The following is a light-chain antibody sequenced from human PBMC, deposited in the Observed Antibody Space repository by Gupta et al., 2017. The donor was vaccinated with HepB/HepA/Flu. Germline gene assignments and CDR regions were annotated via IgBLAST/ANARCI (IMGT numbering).Light chain of an antibody. V-gene: IGLV5-45*02. CDR1: SGISVATPW. CDR3: MIWQPSGVH. CDR2: YKSDSDN. Sequence: QAVLTQPSSLSASPGASASHTCTLRSGISVATPWIYWYQQKPGSPPQYLLRYKSDSDNHQGSGVPSRFSGSKDASANAGILLISGLQSEDEADYYCMIWQPSGVHFGGGTKLTVL. J-gene: IGLJ2*01.